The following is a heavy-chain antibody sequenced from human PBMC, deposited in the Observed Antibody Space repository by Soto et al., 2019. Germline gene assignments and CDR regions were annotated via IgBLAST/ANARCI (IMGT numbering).Heavy chain of an antibody. CDR2: INHTGGT. D-gene: IGHD3-3*01. V-gene: IGHV4-34*01. Sequence: SETLSLTCAVYGGSVNGYYWNWIRQPPGKGLEWIGEINHTGGTHYNPSLKSRVTMSVDTSKNQFSLRLSSETAADTAIYYCATRITVFGLLIPPFDPWGQGTQVTVSS. J-gene: IGHJ5*02. CDR1: GGSVNGYY. CDR3: ATRITVFGLLIPPFDP.